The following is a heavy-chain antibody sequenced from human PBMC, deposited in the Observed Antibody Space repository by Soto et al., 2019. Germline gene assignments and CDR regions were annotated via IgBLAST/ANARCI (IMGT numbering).Heavy chain of an antibody. D-gene: IGHD3-10*01. J-gene: IGHJ4*02. CDR1: GYSFSNYW. CDR3: ARQGSGTYLHSLDY. Sequence: GESLKISCKASGYSFSNYWINWVRQMPGKGLEWMGRIDPSDSYTNYSPAFQGHITISADKSISTAYLQWSSLQASDTAMYFCARQGSGTYLHSLDYWAQGTLVTVSS. CDR2: IDPSDSYT. V-gene: IGHV5-10-1*01.